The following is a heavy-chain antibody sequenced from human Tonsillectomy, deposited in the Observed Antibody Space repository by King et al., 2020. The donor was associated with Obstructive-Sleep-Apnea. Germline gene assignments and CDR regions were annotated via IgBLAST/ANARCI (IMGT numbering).Heavy chain of an antibody. CDR2: IYHSGST. J-gene: IGHJ6*02. CDR3: ARHSYSSGLYYYGLDV. D-gene: IGHD6-19*01. CDR1: GGSISSTNW. V-gene: IGHV4-4*02. Sequence: QLQESGPGLVKPSGTLSLTCAVSGGSISSTNWWSWVRQPPGKGLEWIGEIYHSGSTSNNPSLKGRVTISVDKSKNQFSLELTSVTAADTAVYFCARHSYSSGLYYYGLDVWGQGTTVTVSS.